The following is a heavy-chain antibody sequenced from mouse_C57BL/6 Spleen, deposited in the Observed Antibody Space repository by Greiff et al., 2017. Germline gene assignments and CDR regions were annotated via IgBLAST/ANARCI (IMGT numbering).Heavy chain of an antibody. CDR1: GYAFSSYW. Sequence: QVQLQQSGAGLVKPGASVKISCKASGYAFSSYWMNWVKQRPGKGLEWIGQIYPGDGDTNYNGKFKGKATLTADKSSSTAYMQLSSLTSEDSAVYFCARRGYGSSGDYAMDYWGQGTSVTVSS. CDR2: IYPGDGDT. V-gene: IGHV1-80*01. D-gene: IGHD1-1*01. CDR3: ARRGYGSSGDYAMDY. J-gene: IGHJ4*01.